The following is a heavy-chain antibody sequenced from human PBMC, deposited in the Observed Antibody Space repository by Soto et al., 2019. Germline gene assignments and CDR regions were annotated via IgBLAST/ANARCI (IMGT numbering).Heavy chain of an antibody. CDR1: GCNFASYW. D-gene: IGHD3-22*01. CDR3: AILEWITMILVVKGNLFDF. Sequence: GDSLKISCKGSGCNFASYWISWVRQMPGKGLEWMGRIDPSDSYTNYSPSFQGHVTISADKSISTAYLQWSSLKASDTAMYYCAILEWITMILVVKGNLFDFCGQG. J-gene: IGHJ5*01. V-gene: IGHV5-10-1*01. CDR2: IDPSDSYT.